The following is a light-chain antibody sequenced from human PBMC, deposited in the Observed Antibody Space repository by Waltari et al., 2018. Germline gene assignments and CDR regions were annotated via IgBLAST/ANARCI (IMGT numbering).Light chain of an antibody. J-gene: IGLJ3*02. CDR1: NSNSGSNT. CDR3: EAWDDSLNGQV. V-gene: IGLV1-44*01. Sequence: HSVMTQPPSASGTPGQRVTISCSGSNSNSGSNTVNWYQQLPGAAPKLLIYYNNQRPSGVPDRFSGSQSGTSASLAISGLQSEDEADYYCEAWDDSLNGQVFGGGTKLTVL. CDR2: YNN.